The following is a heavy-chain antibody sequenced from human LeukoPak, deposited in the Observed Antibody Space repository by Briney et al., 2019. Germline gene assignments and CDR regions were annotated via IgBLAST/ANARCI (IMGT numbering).Heavy chain of an antibody. CDR3: ATQMLFTYYNFWSGYLTPTFDY. CDR1: GFTFSSYA. Sequence: GGSLRLSCAASGFTFSSYAMHWVRQAPGKGLEWVAVISYDGSNKYYADSVKGRFTISRDNSKNTLYLQMNSLRAEDTAVYYCATQMLFTYYNFWSGYLTPTFDYWGQGTLVTVSS. J-gene: IGHJ4*02. V-gene: IGHV3-30-3*01. CDR2: ISYDGSNK. D-gene: IGHD3-3*01.